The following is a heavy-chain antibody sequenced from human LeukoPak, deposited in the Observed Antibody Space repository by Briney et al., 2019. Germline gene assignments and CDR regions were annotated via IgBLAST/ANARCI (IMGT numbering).Heavy chain of an antibody. V-gene: IGHV3-48*01. CDR3: ARMAYGSGNSDY. Sequence: PGGSLRLSCAASGFTLSIYGMNWVRQAPGKGLEWVSYISSSSSSIYYTDSVKGRFTISRDNAKNSVYLQMNSLRAEDTAVYYCARMAYGSGNSDYWGRGTLVTVSS. J-gene: IGHJ4*02. CDR2: ISSSSSSI. CDR1: GFTLSIYG. D-gene: IGHD3-10*01.